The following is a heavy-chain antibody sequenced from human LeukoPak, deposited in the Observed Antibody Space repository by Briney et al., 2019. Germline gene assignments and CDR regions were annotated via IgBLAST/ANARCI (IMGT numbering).Heavy chain of an antibody. CDR3: ASCTYYDFWSGYNYYYYMDV. D-gene: IGHD3-3*01. V-gene: IGHV1-2*02. CDR1: GYTFTGYY. CDR2: INPNSGGT. J-gene: IGHJ6*03. Sequence: ASVKVSCKASGYTFTGYYMHWVRQAPGQGLEWMGWINPNSGGTNYAQKFQGRVTMTRDTFISTAYMELSRLRSDDTAVYYCASCTYYDFWSGYNYYYYMDVWGKGTTVTVSS.